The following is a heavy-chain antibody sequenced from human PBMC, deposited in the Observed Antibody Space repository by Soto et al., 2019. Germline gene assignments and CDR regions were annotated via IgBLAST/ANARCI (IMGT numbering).Heavy chain of an antibody. J-gene: IGHJ5*02. V-gene: IGHV4-39*01. D-gene: IGHD6-13*01. Sequence: QLQLQESGPGLVKPSETLSLTCTVSGGSISSSSYYWGWIRQPPGKGLEWIGSIYYSGSTYYNPSLKSRVTISVDTSKNQFSLKLSSVTAADTAVYYCARPRIAAAGTDWFDPWGQGTLVTVSS. CDR3: ARPRIAAAGTDWFDP. CDR2: IYYSGST. CDR1: GGSISSSSYY.